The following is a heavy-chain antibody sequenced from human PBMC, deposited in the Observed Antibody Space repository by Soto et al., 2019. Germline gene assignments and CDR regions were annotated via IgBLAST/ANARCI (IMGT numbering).Heavy chain of an antibody. J-gene: IGHJ6*02. D-gene: IGHD1-1*01. Sequence: WTWVRQPPGKGLEWIGSISYSGTSYYNPSLKSRLTVYVDTSKNHFSLKLNSVTAADTAVDYCARLGTYYVVDVWLQWTTVTVSS. CDR3: ARLGTYYVVDV. CDR2: ISYSGTS. V-gene: IGHV4-39*02.